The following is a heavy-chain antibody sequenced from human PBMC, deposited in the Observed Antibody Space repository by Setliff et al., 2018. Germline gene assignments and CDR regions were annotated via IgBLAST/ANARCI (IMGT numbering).Heavy chain of an antibody. CDR2: INEDGSVT. CDR3: TSEYRSGG. D-gene: IGHD2-15*01. J-gene: IGHJ4*02. CDR1: GFTFNCCW. Sequence: GGSLRLSCAASGFTFNCCWMRWVRQAPGKGLEWVANINEDGSVTSYVDSAKGRFTISRDNAKNSLYLQMNSLRVDDTAVYYCTSEYRSGGWGQGTQVTVSS. V-gene: IGHV3-7*01.